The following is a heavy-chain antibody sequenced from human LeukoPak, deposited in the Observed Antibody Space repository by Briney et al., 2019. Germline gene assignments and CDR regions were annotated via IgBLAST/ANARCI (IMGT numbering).Heavy chain of an antibody. CDR1: GGSFSGYY. J-gene: IGHJ4*02. CDR3: ARVVPAAIGRDY. CDR2: INHSGST. V-gene: IGHV4-34*01. Sequence: KSSETLSLTCAVYGGSFSGYYWSWIRQPPGKGLEWIGEINHSGSTNYNPSLKSRVTISVDTSKNQFSLKLSSVTAADTAVYYCARVVPAAIGRDYWGQGTLVTVSS. D-gene: IGHD2-2*02.